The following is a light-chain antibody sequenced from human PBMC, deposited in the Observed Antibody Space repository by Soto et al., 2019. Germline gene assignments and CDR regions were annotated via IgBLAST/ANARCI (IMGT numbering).Light chain of an antibody. J-gene: IGKJ3*01. Sequence: IQLTQSPSSLSASVGDRVTITCRASQGIINYLAWYQHKPGKAPKLLIYGASTLQSGVPSRFGGSGSWTDCTLTVSSLQPEDCATSDCQQLFIYPPSIGPGTKVDI. CDR1: QGIINY. CDR3: QQLFIYPPS. V-gene: IGKV1-9*01. CDR2: GAS.